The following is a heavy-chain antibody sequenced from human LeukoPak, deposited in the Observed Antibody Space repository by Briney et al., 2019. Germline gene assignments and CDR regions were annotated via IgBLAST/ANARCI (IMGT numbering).Heavy chain of an antibody. D-gene: IGHD6-19*01. CDR3: ARDRIAVTLGYWYFDL. CDR2: IYYSGST. Sequence: SETLSLTCAVYGGSFSGYYWSWIRQPPGKGLESIGYIYYSGSTNYKPYLKSRVTISVDTSKNQFSLKLSSVTAADTAVYYCARDRIAVTLGYWYFDLWGRGTLVTVSS. V-gene: IGHV4-59*01. CDR1: GGSFSGYY. J-gene: IGHJ2*01.